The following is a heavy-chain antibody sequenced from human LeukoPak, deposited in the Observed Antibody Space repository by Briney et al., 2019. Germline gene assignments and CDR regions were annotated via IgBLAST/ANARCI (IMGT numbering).Heavy chain of an antibody. V-gene: IGHV1-8*03. CDR1: GYTFTSYD. D-gene: IGHD2-2*01. Sequence: ASVKVSCKASGYTFTSYDINWVRQATGQGLECMGWMNPNSGNTGYAQKFQGRVTITRNTSISTAYMELSSLRSEDTAVYYCARAVRSGRYCSSTSCYSPPLYWGQGTLVTVSS. CDR2: MNPNSGNT. J-gene: IGHJ4*02. CDR3: ARAVRSGRYCSSTSCYSPPLY.